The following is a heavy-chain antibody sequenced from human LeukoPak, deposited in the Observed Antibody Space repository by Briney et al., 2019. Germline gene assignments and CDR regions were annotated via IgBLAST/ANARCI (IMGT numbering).Heavy chain of an antibody. D-gene: IGHD3-9*01. CDR3: AGPLRYFAWLLWGIDY. Sequence: GGSLRLSCAASGFTFSSYSMNWVRQAPGKVLEWVSYISSSSSTIYYADSVKGRFTISRDNAKNSLYLQMNSLRDEDTAVYYCAGPLRYFAWLLWGIDYWGQGTLVTVSS. CDR2: ISSSSSTI. V-gene: IGHV3-48*02. J-gene: IGHJ4*02. CDR1: GFTFSSYS.